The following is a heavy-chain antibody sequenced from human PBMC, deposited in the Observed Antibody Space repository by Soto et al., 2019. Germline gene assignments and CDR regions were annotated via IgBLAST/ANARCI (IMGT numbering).Heavy chain of an antibody. CDR2: IYHSGST. D-gene: IGHD6-13*01. CDR3: ARDSNSGIAAAGTVDY. CDR1: GYSISSGYY. J-gene: IGHJ4*02. V-gene: IGHV4-38-2*02. Sequence: SETLSLTCAVSGYSISSGYYWGWIRQPPGKGLEWIGSIYHSGSTYYNPSLKSRVTISVDTSKNQFSLKLSSVTAADTAVYYCARDSNSGIAAAGTVDYWGQGTLVTVSS.